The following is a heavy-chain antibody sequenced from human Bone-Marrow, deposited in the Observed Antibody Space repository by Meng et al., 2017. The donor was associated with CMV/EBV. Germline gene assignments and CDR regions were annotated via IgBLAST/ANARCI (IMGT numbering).Heavy chain of an antibody. CDR3: ARGQVQCSTINCHDYRFSGMDV. CDR1: GYTFPSYA. V-gene: IGHV1-18*01. CDR2: ISAYNGNT. Sequence: ASVKVSCKASGYTFPSYAISWVRQAPGQGLEWMGWISAYNGNTKFAQNLQGRVTMTRDTSTSTAYMELRSLRSDDTAVYYCARGQVQCSTINCHDYRFSGMDVWGQGTTVTVS. D-gene: IGHD2/OR15-2a*01. J-gene: IGHJ6*02.